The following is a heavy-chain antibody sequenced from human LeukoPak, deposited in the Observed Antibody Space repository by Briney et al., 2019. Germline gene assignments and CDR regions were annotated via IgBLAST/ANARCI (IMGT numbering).Heavy chain of an antibody. CDR3: ARTYSSSWYWNYYCYMDV. CDR2: IYYSGST. CDR1: GGSLSSSSYY. V-gene: IGHV4-39*07. D-gene: IGHD6-13*01. J-gene: IGHJ6*03. Sequence: SETLSLTCTVSGGSLSSSSYYWGWIRQPPGTGREWIGSIYYSGSTYYNPSLKSRVTISVDTSKNQFSLKLSSVTAADTAVYYCARTYSSSWYWNYYCYMDVWGKGTTVTISS.